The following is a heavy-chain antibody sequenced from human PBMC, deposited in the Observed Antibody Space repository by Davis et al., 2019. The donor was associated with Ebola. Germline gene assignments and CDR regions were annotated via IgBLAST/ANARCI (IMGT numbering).Heavy chain of an antibody. D-gene: IGHD2-2*01. CDR3: ARESRGRYYYYGMDV. J-gene: IGHJ6*02. CDR2: INHSGST. Sequence: SETLSLTCAVYGGSFSGYYWSWIRQPPGKGLEWIGEINHSGSTNYNPSLKSRVTISVDTSKNQFSLKLSSVTAADTAVYYCARESRGRYYYYGMDVWGQGTTATVSS. V-gene: IGHV4-34*01. CDR1: GGSFSGYY.